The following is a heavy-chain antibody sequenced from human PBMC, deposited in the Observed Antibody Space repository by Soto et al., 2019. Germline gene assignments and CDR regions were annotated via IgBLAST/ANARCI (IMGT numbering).Heavy chain of an antibody. CDR2: MSPNSGNG. CDR3: ARTATCGTFHWFGS. CDR1: GYAFSNND. Sequence: ASVKVSCKASGYAFSNNDISWVRQSTGQGLEWMGWMSPNSGNGGYAQKFQGRVTMTRDTSTSRAYMELSSLASDDTAIYYCARTATCGTFHWFGSWHRGTLVTVSS. V-gene: IGHV1-8*01. D-gene: IGHD2-21*01. J-gene: IGHJ5*02.